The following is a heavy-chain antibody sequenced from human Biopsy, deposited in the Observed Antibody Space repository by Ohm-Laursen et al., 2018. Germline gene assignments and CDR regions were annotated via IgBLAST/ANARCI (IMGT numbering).Heavy chain of an antibody. J-gene: IGHJ6*02. V-gene: IGHV4-59*01. CDR2: IYYSGST. Sequence: SETLSLTCTVSDGSISSDYWSWIRQTPGKGLEWIGYIYYSGSTNYNPSLKSRVTISVDTSKNQFSLRLNSVTAADTAVYYCARATNSTGWPYYYFYGMDVWGQGTTVTVSS. CDR3: ARATNSTGWPYYYFYGMDV. CDR1: DGSISSDY. D-gene: IGHD2/OR15-2a*01.